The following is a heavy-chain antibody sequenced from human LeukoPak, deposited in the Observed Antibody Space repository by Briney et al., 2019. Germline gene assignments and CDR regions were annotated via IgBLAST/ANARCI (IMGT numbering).Heavy chain of an antibody. CDR3: ARRYGSGRCAFDI. D-gene: IGHD3-10*01. V-gene: IGHV3-48*01. CDR2: ISDNTGTI. CDR1: GFTFSNYN. J-gene: IGHJ3*02. Sequence: GGSLRLSCAASGFTFSNYNINWVRQAPGKGLEWVSYISDNTGTIYYADSVQGRFTISRDNAKNSLFLQMNSLRAEDTAVYYCARRYGSGRCAFDIWGQGTMVTVSS.